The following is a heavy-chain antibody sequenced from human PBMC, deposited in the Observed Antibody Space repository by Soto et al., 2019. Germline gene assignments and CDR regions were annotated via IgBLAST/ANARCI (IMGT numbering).Heavy chain of an antibody. J-gene: IGHJ4*01. D-gene: IGHD2-8*01. CDR1: GFSFSSYA. Sequence: AGSLRLSCVASGFSFSSYAMNWVRQAPGKGLEWVSTISGSVGSTYYADSVQGRFTVYRDNTKNTLYLQMNSLRAEDTAVYYCASQSATVLSLTYWGQGTQVTVSS. CDR3: ASQSATVLSLTY. CDR2: ISGSVGST. V-gene: IGHV3-23*01.